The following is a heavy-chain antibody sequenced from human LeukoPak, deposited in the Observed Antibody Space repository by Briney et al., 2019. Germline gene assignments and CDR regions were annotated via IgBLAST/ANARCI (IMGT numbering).Heavy chain of an antibody. CDR3: ARENTYYDILTGYQSGYYFDY. CDR1: GFTFSSYW. D-gene: IGHD3-9*01. J-gene: IGHJ4*02. CDR2: IKQDGSEK. Sequence: PGGSLRLSCAASGFTFSSYWMSWVRQAPGKGLEWVANIKQDGSEKYYVDSVKGRFTISRDNAKNSLYLQMNSLRAEDTAVYYCARENTYYDILTGYQSGYYFDYWGQGTLVTVSS. V-gene: IGHV3-7*01.